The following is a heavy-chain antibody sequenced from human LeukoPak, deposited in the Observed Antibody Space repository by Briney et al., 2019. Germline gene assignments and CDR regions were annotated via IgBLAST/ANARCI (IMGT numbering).Heavy chain of an antibody. J-gene: IGHJ6*03. Sequence: GESLKISCKGSGYSFTSYWIGWGRQMPGKGLEWMGIIYPGDSDTRYSPSFQGQVTIPADKSISTAYLQWSSLKASDTAMYYCARRLVGYSNNPGYYYYMDVWVKGTTVTVSS. CDR3: ARRLVGYSNNPGYYYYMDV. CDR2: IYPGDSDT. D-gene: IGHD4-11*01. V-gene: IGHV5-51*01. CDR1: GYSFTSYW.